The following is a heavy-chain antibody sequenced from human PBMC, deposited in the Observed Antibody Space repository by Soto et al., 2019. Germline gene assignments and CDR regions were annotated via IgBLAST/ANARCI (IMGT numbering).Heavy chain of an antibody. V-gene: IGHV3-74*03. D-gene: IGHD1-26*01. Sequence: EGQLVESGGGLVQPGGSLRLSCAASGVSFINYYMHWVRQAPGKGLVWVSLIKTDGRSTTYADSVKGRFTISRDNAKNTVYLQMNTRRFEDTAVYYCATGGGTYYDYWGQGTVVTVSS. CDR1: GVSFINYY. CDR3: ATGGGTYYDY. CDR2: IKTDGRST. J-gene: IGHJ4*02.